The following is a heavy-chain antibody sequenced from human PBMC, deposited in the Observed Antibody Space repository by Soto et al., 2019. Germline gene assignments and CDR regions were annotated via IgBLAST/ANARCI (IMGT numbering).Heavy chain of an antibody. CDR2: IYPGDSDT. V-gene: IGHV5-51*01. Sequence: GESLKISCKGSGYSFTSYWIGWVRQMPGKGLEWMGIIYPGDSDTRYSPSFQGQVTISADKSISTAYLQWSSLKASDTAMYYCARAKGGYCSSTSCSGSGYDFDFDYWGQGTLVTVSS. CDR1: GYSFTSYW. CDR3: ARAKGGYCSSTSCSGSGYDFDFDY. J-gene: IGHJ4*02. D-gene: IGHD2-2*01.